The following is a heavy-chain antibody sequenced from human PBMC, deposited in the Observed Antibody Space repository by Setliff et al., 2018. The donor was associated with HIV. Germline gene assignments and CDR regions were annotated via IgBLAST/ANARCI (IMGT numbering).Heavy chain of an antibody. CDR2: IDHGGSI. D-gene: IGHD1-1*01. CDR3: ARRGWNAYKAFDY. Sequence: PSETLSLTCGVYGESLSGYSWNWIRQPPGKGLEWIGEIDHGGSINYNPSLKSRVTISVDTSKNHFSLNLTSVTAADTAVYYCARRGWNAYKAFDYWGQGPLVTVS. J-gene: IGHJ4*02. V-gene: IGHV4-34*01. CDR1: GESLSGYS.